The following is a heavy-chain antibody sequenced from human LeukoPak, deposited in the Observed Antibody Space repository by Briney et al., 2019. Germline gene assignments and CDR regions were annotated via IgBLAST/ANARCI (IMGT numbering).Heavy chain of an antibody. CDR2: ISSSSSTI. V-gene: IGHV3-48*01. D-gene: IGHD2-15*01. CDR3: ARWDGYCSGGSCFNWFDP. Sequence: GGPLRLSCAASGFTFSSYSMIWVRQAPGKGREGVSYISSSSSTIYYADSVKGRFTISRDNAKNSLYLQMNSLRAEDTAVYYCARWDGYCSGGSCFNWFDPWGQGTLVTVSS. J-gene: IGHJ5*02. CDR1: GFTFSSYS.